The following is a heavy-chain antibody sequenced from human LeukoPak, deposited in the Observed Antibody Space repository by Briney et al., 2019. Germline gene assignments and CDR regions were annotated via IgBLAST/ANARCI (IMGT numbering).Heavy chain of an antibody. CDR2: ISYDGSNN. J-gene: IGHJ6*03. CDR3: ARDEGSSWYPQQYYYYYMDV. V-gene: IGHV3-30-3*01. D-gene: IGHD6-13*01. Sequence: GGSLRLSCAASGFTFSSYAMHWVRQAPGKGLEWVAVISYDGSNNYYADSVKGRFTISRDNSKNTLYLQMNSLRAEDTAVYYCARDEGSSWYPQQYYYYYMDVWGKGTTVTVSS. CDR1: GFTFSSYA.